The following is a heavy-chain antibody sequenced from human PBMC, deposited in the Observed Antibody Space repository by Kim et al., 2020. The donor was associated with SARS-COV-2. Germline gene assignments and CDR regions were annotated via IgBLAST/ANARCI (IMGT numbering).Heavy chain of an antibody. V-gene: IGHV3-49*03. Sequence: GGSLRLSCTSSGFTFGEYAMSWFRQVPGKGLEWVGLIRSKTYGGTIEYAASVKGRFTFSRDDSKGIAYLQVNSLKTDDTAVYYCTRDLSAAEGWYDRYYYGMDGWGQGTTVTVSS. CDR1: GFTFGEYA. CDR3: TRDLSAAEGWYDRYYYGMDG. CDR2: IRSKTYGGTI. D-gene: IGHD2-15*01. J-gene: IGHJ6*02.